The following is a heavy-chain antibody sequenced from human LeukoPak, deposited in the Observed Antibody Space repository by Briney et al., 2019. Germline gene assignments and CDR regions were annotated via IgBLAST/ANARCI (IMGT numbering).Heavy chain of an antibody. CDR3: AKGGLYDFWSGPSPDV. D-gene: IGHD3-3*01. CDR2: ISYDGSNK. V-gene: IGHV3-30*18. J-gene: IGHJ6*02. Sequence: GGSLRLSCAASGFTFSSYGMHWVRQAPGEGLEWVALISYDGSNKYYADSVKGRFTISRDNSKNTLYLQMNSLRAEDTAVYYCAKGGLYDFWSGPSPDVWGQGTTVTVFS. CDR1: GFTFSSYG.